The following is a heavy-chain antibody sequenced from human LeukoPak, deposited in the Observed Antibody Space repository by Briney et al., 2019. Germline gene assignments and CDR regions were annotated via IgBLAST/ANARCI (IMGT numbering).Heavy chain of an antibody. CDR1: GFSVSTIY. CDR3: ARDFAVFGSSWYGGAFDI. D-gene: IGHD6-13*01. CDR2: IYSGGST. Sequence: GGSLRLSCAAPGFSVSTIYMSWVRQAPGKGLEWVSIIYSGGSTYYADSVKGRFTISRDNSNNTLYLQMNSLRVEDTAVYYCARDFAVFGSSWYGGAFDIWGQGTMVTVSS. J-gene: IGHJ3*02. V-gene: IGHV3-53*01.